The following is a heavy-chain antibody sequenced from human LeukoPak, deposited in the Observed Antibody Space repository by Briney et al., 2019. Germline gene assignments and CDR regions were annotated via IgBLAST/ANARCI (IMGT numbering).Heavy chain of an antibody. J-gene: IGHJ3*02. V-gene: IGHV3-23*01. CDR3: AKDRSRVGATTGLAFDM. D-gene: IGHD1-26*01. CDR1: GFTFSSYA. CDR2: ISGSGGST. Sequence: GGSLRLSCAASGFTFSSYAMSWVRQAPGKGLEWVSAISGSGGSTYYADSVKGRFTISRDNSKNTLYLQMNSLRAEDTAVYYCAKDRSRVGATTGLAFDMWGQGTMVTVSS.